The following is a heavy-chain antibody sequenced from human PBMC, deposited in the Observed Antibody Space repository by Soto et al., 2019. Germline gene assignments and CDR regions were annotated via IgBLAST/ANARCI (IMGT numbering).Heavy chain of an antibody. J-gene: IGHJ6*02. Sequence: EVQLVESGGGLVQPGGSLRLSCAASGFTFSSYEMNWVRQAPGKGLEWVSYISSSGSTIYYADSVKGRFTISRDNAKNSLYLQMNSLRAEDTAVYYCARGRGWYYGMDVWGQGTTVTVSS. CDR2: ISSSGSTI. V-gene: IGHV3-48*03. CDR3: ARGRGWYYGMDV. CDR1: GFTFSSYE. D-gene: IGHD6-19*01.